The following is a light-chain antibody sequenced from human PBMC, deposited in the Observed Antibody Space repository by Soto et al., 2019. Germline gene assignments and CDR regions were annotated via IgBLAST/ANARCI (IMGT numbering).Light chain of an antibody. CDR2: GAS. Sequence: EIVLTQSPGTLSLSPGERATLSCRASQSVSSSYLAWYQQKPGQAPRLLIYGASSRATGIPDRFSGSGSGTDFTLTINRLEPEDFAAYYCQQHGSLPLTFGGGTKV. V-gene: IGKV3-20*01. CDR3: QQHGSLPLT. CDR1: QSVSSSY. J-gene: IGKJ4*01.